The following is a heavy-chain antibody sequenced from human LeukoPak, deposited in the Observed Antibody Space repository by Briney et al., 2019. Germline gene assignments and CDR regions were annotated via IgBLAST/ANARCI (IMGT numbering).Heavy chain of an antibody. Sequence: PGGSLRLSCAASGFTFSSYSMNWVRQAPGKGLEWVSSISSSSSYIYYADSVKGRFTISRDNAKNSLYLQMNSLGAEDTAVYYCAGNSGSYYGYYYYMDVWGKGTTVTVSS. CDR1: GFTFSSYS. CDR3: AGNSGSYYGYYYYMDV. J-gene: IGHJ6*03. V-gene: IGHV3-21*01. D-gene: IGHD1-26*01. CDR2: ISSSSSYI.